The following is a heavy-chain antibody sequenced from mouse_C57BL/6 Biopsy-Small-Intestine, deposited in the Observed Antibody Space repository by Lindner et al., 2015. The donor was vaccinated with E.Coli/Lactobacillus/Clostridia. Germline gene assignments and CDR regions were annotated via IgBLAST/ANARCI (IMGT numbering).Heavy chain of an antibody. J-gene: IGHJ3*01. V-gene: IGHV1-20*01. CDR1: GYSFTGYF. CDR2: INPYNGDI. CDR3: ARGIYDGYYAFAY. D-gene: IGHD2-3*01. Sequence: VQLQESGPELVKPGASVKMSCKASGYSFTGYFMNWVKQSHGXSLEWIGRINPYNGDIFCNQKFKGKATLTVDKSSSTAHMELRSLTSEDSALYYCARGIYDGYYAFAYWGQGTLVTVSA.